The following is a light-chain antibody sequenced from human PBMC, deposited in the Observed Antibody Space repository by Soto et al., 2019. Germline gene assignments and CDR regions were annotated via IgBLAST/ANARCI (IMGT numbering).Light chain of an antibody. V-gene: IGKV3-11*01. J-gene: IGKJ1*01. CDR1: QSVSSY. CDR3: QQRSNWPWT. Sequence: SVLTESPAMWSLSTGERGTVCCRASQSVSSYVAWYQQKPGQAPRLLIYDASNRATGIPARFSGSGSGTDFTLTISSLEPADFAVYYCQQRSNWPWTFGQGTRVDIK. CDR2: DAS.